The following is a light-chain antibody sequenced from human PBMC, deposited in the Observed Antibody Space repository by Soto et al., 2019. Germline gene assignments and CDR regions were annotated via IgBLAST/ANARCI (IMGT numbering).Light chain of an antibody. CDR1: QSISSW. V-gene: IGKV1-5*01. CDR2: DAS. CDR3: QQYNRYPLYT. Sequence: DIQMTQSPSTLSASVGDRVTITCRASQSISSWLAWYQQKSGKAPKLLIYDASSLESGVPSRFSGSGSGTEFTLTISSLQPDDFATYYCQQYNRYPLYTFGQGTKLEIK. J-gene: IGKJ2*01.